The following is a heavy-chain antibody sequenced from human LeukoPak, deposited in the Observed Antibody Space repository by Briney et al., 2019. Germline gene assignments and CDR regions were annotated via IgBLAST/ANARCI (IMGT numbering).Heavy chain of an antibody. V-gene: IGHV3-30*02. J-gene: IGHJ6*03. CDR3: AKTSLSDPSGRYYYMDV. CDR2: IRFDGTSE. Sequence: GGSLRLSCAASGFTFSSHGMNWVRQAPGKGLEWVAFIRFDGTSEFYADSVKARFTISRDNSQNTVSLQLNNLRIEDTALYYCAKTSLSDPSGRYYYMDVWGKGTTVTVSS. D-gene: IGHD3-16*02. CDR1: GFTFSSHG.